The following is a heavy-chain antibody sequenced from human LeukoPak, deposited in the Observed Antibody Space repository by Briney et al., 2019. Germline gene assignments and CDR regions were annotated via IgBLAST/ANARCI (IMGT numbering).Heavy chain of an antibody. J-gene: IGHJ4*02. CDR2: ISSSGDTI. CDR1: EFTFSSYE. V-gene: IGHV3-48*03. D-gene: IGHD3-3*01. Sequence: GGSLRLSCAASEFTFSSYEVNCVREAPGKGLEWVSYISSSGDTIYYADSVKGRFTISTDNAKNSLYLQMNSLRAEDTAVYYCATVPRSSRIPIFRWGQGTLVTVSS. CDR3: ATVPRSSRIPIFR.